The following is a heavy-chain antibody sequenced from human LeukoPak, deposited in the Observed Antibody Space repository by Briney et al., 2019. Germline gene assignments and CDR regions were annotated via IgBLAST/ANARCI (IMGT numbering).Heavy chain of an antibody. CDR1: GYTFTSYG. CDR3: ARRPYGAYVGGDYFDR. CDR2: ISAYNGNT. D-gene: IGHD4-17*01. V-gene: IGHV1-18*01. Sequence: GASVKVSCKASGYTFTSYGISWVRQAPGQGLEWMGWISAYNGNTNYAQKLQGRVTMTTDTSTSTAYMELRSLRSDDTAVYYCARRPYGAYVGGDYFDRWGQGTLVTVSS. J-gene: IGHJ4*02.